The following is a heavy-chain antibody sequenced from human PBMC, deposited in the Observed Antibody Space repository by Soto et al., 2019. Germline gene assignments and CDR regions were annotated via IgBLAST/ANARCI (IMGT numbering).Heavy chain of an antibody. V-gene: IGHV3-15*01. Sequence: ALRLSCAASGFTFSNAWLAWVRQAPGKGLEWVGRIKSRVDGGATDYAAPVKGRFTISRDDSKDTVYLEMNSLQTEDTGVYYCSGDHAYWGQGTLVTVSS. J-gene: IGHJ4*02. D-gene: IGHD3-3*01. CDR3: SGDHAY. CDR2: IKSRVDGGAT. CDR1: GFTFSNAW.